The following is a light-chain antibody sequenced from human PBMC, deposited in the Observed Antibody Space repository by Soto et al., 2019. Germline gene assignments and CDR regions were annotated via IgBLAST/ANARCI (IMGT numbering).Light chain of an antibody. CDR1: QSVSGN. CDR2: GAS. CDR3: QQYNNWPYT. J-gene: IGKJ2*01. Sequence: EIVTTQSPATLSVSPGERATLSCRASQSVSGNLAWYQQKPGQAPRLLIYGASTRATGIPARFSGSRSGTEVTLTISSLQSEDFAVYYCQQYNNWPYTFGQGTKLEIK. V-gene: IGKV3-15*01.